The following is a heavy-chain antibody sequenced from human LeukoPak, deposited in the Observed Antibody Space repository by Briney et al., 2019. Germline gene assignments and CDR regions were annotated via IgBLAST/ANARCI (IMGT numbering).Heavy chain of an antibody. J-gene: IGHJ4*02. CDR2: ISYSGST. Sequence: SETLSLTCTVSGGSISSSSYYWGWIRQPPGKGLECIGSISYSGSTYYNPSLKSRVIISVDTYKNQFLLKLSSVTAADTAVYYCARHVIHTTMIRGVDYWGQGTLVTVSS. V-gene: IGHV4-39*01. CDR1: GGSISSSSYY. CDR3: ARHVIHTTMIRGVDY. D-gene: IGHD5-18*01.